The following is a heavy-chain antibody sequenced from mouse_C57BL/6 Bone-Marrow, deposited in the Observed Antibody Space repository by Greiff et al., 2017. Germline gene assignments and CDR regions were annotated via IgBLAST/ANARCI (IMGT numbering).Heavy chain of an antibody. CDR2: IDPENGDT. Sequence: EVQLKESGAELVRPGASVKLSCTASGFNIKDDYMHWVKQRPEQGLEWIGWIDPENGDTEYASKFQGKATITADTSSNTAYLQLSSLTSEDTAVYYCTTYLYYYGSSSFAYWGQGTLVTVSA. CDR1: GFNIKDDY. V-gene: IGHV14-4*01. CDR3: TTYLYYYGSSSFAY. J-gene: IGHJ3*01. D-gene: IGHD1-1*01.